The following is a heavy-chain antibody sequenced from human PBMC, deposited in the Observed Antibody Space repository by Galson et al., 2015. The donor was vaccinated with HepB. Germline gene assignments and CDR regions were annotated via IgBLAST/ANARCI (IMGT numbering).Heavy chain of an antibody. CDR2: INHRGTS. V-gene: IGHV4-34*01. J-gene: IGHJ4*02. CDR3: ARGNGTSGLDH. CDR1: GSSFSDYQ. Sequence: ETLSLTCAVSGSSFSDYQWKWIRQPPGKGLEWIGEINHRGTSNSNPSLQSRVTLSVDTSKKQFSLKLTSITAADTAAYYCARGNGTSGLDHWGQGTLVRISS. D-gene: IGHD1-1*01.